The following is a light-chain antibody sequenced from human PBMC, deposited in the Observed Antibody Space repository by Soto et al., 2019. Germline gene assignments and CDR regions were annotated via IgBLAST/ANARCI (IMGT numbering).Light chain of an antibody. J-gene: IGLJ2*01. CDR2: DVS. CDR1: SSDVGGYNY. Sequence: QSVLTQPRSVSGSPGQSVTISCTGTSSDVGGYNYVSWYQQHPGKAPKLMIYDVSKRPSGVPDCFSGSKSGNTASLTISGLQAEDEADYYCCSYAGSYTVVFGGGTKLTVL. V-gene: IGLV2-11*01. CDR3: CSYAGSYTVV.